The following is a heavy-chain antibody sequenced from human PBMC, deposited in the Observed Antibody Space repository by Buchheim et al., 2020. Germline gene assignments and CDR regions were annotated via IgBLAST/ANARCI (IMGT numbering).Heavy chain of an antibody. J-gene: IGHJ4*02. V-gene: IGHV3-30*02. CDR2: IRYDGSNK. Sequence: QVQLVESGGGVVQPGRSLRLSCAASGFTFSSYGMHWVRQAPGKGLEWVAFIRYDGSNKYYADSVKGGFTISRDNSTNTLYLQMNSLRAEDTAVYYCAKDSGTQWLENFDYWGQGTL. D-gene: IGHD6-19*01. CDR1: GFTFSSYG. CDR3: AKDSGTQWLENFDY.